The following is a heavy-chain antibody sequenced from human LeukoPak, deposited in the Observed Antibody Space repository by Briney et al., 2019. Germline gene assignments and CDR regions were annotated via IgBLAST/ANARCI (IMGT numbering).Heavy chain of an antibody. CDR1: GFTFSSDT. J-gene: IGHJ4*02. CDR2: ITGSSSYV. D-gene: IGHD6-19*01. Sequence: GGSLRLSCVASGFTFSSDTMNWVRQAPGKGLEWISSITGSSSYVYYADSVKGRFTISRDNTKNSLSLQMNSLRPEDTAVYFCARQIAVPDADSWGQGTLVTVSS. CDR3: ARQIAVPDADS. V-gene: IGHV3-21*01.